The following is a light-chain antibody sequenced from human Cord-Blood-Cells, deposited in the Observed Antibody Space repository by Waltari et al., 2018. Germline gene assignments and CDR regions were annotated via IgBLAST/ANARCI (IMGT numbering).Light chain of an antibody. CDR3: QQSYSTPPYT. V-gene: IGKV1-39*01. CDR2: AAS. CDR1: QSISSY. J-gene: IGKJ2*01. Sequence: DIQISQAQSSLSASVGARVTITCRASQSISSYLNWYQQKPGKAPKLLIYAASSLQSGVPSRFSGSGSGTDFTLTISSLQPEDFATYYCQQSYSTPPYTFGQGTKLEIK.